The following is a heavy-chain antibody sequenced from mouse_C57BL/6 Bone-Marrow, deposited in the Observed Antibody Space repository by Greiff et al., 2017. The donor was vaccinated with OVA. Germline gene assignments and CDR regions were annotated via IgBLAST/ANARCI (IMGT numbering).Heavy chain of an antibody. D-gene: IGHD1-1*01. CDR1: GYAFSSSW. Sequence: QVQLKQSGPELVKPGASVKISCKASGYAFSSSWMNWVKQRPGKGLEWIGRIYPGDGDTNYNGKFKGKATLTADKSSSTAYMQLSSLTSEDSAVYFCARSSYYYGSSFFDYWGQGTTLTVSS. V-gene: IGHV1-82*01. J-gene: IGHJ2*01. CDR2: IYPGDGDT. CDR3: ARSSYYYGSSFFDY.